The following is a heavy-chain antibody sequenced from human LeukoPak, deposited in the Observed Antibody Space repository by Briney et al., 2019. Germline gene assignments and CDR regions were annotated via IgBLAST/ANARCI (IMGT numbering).Heavy chain of an antibody. CDR3: ARVVGYGDFGDY. Sequence: GGSLRLSCAASGSTFSSYSMNWVRQAPGKGLEWVSSISSSSSYIYYADSVKGRFTISRDNAKNSLYLQMNSLRAEDTAVYYCARVVGYGDFGDYWGQGTLVTVSS. D-gene: IGHD4-17*01. CDR2: ISSSSSYI. J-gene: IGHJ4*02. V-gene: IGHV3-21*01. CDR1: GSTFSSYS.